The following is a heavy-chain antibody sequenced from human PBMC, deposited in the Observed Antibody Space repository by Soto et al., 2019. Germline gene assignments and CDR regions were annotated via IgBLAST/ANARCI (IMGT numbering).Heavy chain of an antibody. CDR1: GGSISSSSYY. Sequence: SETLSLTCTVSGGSISSSSYYWGWIRQPPGKGLEWIGYISYSGSTNYNPSLKSRVTISVDTSKNQFSLKLSSVTAADTAVYYCARDGRELGPVGWFDPWGQGTLVTVSS. D-gene: IGHD1-26*01. V-gene: IGHV4-61*01. CDR3: ARDGRELGPVGWFDP. J-gene: IGHJ5*02. CDR2: ISYSGST.